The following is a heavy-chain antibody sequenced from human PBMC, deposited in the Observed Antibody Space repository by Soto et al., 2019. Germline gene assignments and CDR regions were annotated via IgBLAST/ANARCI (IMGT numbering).Heavy chain of an antibody. V-gene: IGHV3-21*01. D-gene: IGHD2-2*01. CDR1: GFTFSSYS. CDR2: ISSSSSYI. CDR3: ARGTVPAGAIRSPGNWFDP. Sequence: GSLRLSCAASGFTFSSYSMNWVRQAPGKGLEWVSSISSSSSYIYYADSVKGRFTISRDNAKNSLYLQMNSLRAEDTAVYYCARGTVPAGAIRSPGNWFDPWGQGTLVTVSS. J-gene: IGHJ5*02.